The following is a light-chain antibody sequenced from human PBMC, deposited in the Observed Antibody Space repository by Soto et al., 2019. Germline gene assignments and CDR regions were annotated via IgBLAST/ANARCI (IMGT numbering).Light chain of an antibody. V-gene: IGLV1-51*01. Sequence: QSVLTQPTSASAAPGQRVTISCSGTISNIGDNHVSWYQQVPGKAPKLLIYDNNKRPSGIPDRFSGSRSGTSATLAITGLQTGDEADYICGTWDTTMSGVLFGGGTKLTVL. CDR3: GTWDTTMSGVL. CDR1: ISNIGDNH. J-gene: IGLJ2*01. CDR2: DNN.